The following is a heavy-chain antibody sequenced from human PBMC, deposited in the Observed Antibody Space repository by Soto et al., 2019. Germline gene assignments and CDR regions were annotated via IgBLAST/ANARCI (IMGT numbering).Heavy chain of an antibody. D-gene: IGHD5-12*01. CDR2: IYYSGNT. CDR1: GGSISSGGYY. V-gene: IGHV4-31*03. J-gene: IGHJ4*02. CDR3: ARGYSGYPVKFDY. Sequence: SETLSLTCTVSGGSISSGGYYWNWIRQHPGKGLEWIGYIYYSGNTYYNPSLKSRVTLSVDTSKNQFSLKLSSMTAADTAMYYCARGYSGYPVKFDYWGQGTLVTVSS.